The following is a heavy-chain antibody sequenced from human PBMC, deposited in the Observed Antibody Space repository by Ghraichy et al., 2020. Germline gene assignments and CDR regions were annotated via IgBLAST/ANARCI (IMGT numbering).Heavy chain of an antibody. CDR2: ISSSSSYI. D-gene: IGHD1-7*01. V-gene: IGHV3-21*01. CDR1: GFTFSSYS. CDR3: ARLELELRAAFDI. Sequence: GESLNISCAASGFTFSSYSMNWVRQAPGKGLEWVSSISSSSSYIYYADSVKGRFTISRDNAKNSLYLQMNSLRAEDTAVYYCARLELELRAAFDIWGQGTMVTVSS. J-gene: IGHJ3*02.